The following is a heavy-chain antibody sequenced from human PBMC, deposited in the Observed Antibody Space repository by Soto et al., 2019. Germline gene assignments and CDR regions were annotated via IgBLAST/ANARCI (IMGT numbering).Heavy chain of an antibody. V-gene: IGHV1-8*01. CDR2: MNPNSGNT. CDR1: GYTLTSYD. J-gene: IGHJ5*02. CDR3: ARGIDGLLRYFDWSLGWFDP. Sequence: GASVKVSCKASGYTLTSYDINWVRQATGQGLEWMGWMNPNSGNTGYAQKFQGRVTMTRNTSISTAYMELSSLRSEDTAVYYCARGIDGLLRYFDWSLGWFDPWGQGTLVTVSS. D-gene: IGHD3-9*01.